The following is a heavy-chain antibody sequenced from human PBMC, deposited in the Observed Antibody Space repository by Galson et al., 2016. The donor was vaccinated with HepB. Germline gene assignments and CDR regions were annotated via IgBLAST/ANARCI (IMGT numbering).Heavy chain of an antibody. Sequence: SLRLSCAASGFRFTNYGMHWVRQSPGKGLDWVAVMWHDGINKRYGDSVKGRFTVSRDISNSTVYLQMNSLRAEDTAMYYCAKEYGFRGNSGPFDNWGRGTLVTFSS. J-gene: IGHJ4*02. V-gene: IGHV3-33*06. CDR3: AKEYGFRGNSGPFDN. D-gene: IGHD4-23*01. CDR1: GFRFTNYG. CDR2: MWHDGINK.